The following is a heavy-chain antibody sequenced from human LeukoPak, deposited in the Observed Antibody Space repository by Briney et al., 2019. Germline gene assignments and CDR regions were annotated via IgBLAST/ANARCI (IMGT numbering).Heavy chain of an antibody. J-gene: IGHJ4*02. CDR1: GFTFSSYG. CDR2: IKSDGSNT. Sequence: GGSLRLSCAASGFTFSSYGTHWVRQAPGKGLVWVSRIKSDGSNTNYADSVKGRFTISRDNAKNTLHLQMNSLRAEDTAVYYCARGGYYGSGRYYFDSWGQGTLVTVSS. CDR3: ARGGYYGSGRYYFDS. V-gene: IGHV3-74*01. D-gene: IGHD3-3*01.